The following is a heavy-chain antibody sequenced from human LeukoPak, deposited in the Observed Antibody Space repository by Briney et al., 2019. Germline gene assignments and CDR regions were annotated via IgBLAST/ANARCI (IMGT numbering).Heavy chain of an antibody. CDR2: ISDTGNT. D-gene: IGHD3-22*01. Sequence: GGSLRLSCAASGFTLSSYAMSWVRQAPGKGLEWVSAISDTGNTYHADSVKGRFTISRDSSKNTLFLQMNRLRPEDAAVYYCAKDWGYYYDSSGYFDYWGQGTLVTVSS. J-gene: IGHJ4*02. CDR3: AKDWGYYYDSSGYFDY. V-gene: IGHV3-23*01. CDR1: GFTLSSYA.